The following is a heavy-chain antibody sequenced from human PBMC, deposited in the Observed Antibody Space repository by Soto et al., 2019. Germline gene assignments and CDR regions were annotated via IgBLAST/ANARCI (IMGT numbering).Heavy chain of an antibody. V-gene: IGHV1-3*01. J-gene: IGHJ4*02. CDR2: INAGVDGT. CDR1: GYASLSHA. CDR3: AREVPGVTSFDY. Sequence: QVQLVQSGPEMMQPGASVKVSCKASGYASLSHAMHWVRQVPGQVYEWLGWINAGVDGTMYSESFQDRIRITRDTSANTVYMELNALTSEDTALYYCAREVPGVTSFDYWGQGTLVIVSS. D-gene: IGHD3-10*01.